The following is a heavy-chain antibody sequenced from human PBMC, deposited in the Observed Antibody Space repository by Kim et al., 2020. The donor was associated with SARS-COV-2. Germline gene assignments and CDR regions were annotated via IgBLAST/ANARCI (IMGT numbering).Heavy chain of an antibody. Sequence: SETLSLTCAVYGGSFSGYYWSWIRQPPGKGLEWIGEINHSGSTNYNPSLKSRVTISVDTSKNQFSLKLSSVTAADTAVYYCARGEDDYGDFLYYYGMDVWGQGTTVTVSS. CDR2: INHSGST. D-gene: IGHD4-17*01. J-gene: IGHJ6*02. CDR1: GGSFSGYY. CDR3: ARGEDDYGDFLYYYGMDV. V-gene: IGHV4-34*01.